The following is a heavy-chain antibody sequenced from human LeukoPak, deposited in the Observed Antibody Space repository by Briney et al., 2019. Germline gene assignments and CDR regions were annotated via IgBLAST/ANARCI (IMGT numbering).Heavy chain of an antibody. CDR3: TRVIVGAHQLIVY. CDR2: INHNNGGT. CDR1: GYTFTDHY. D-gene: IGHD1-26*01. J-gene: IGHJ4*02. Sequence: ASVKVSCKASGYTFTDHYMHWVRQAPGQGLEWMGWINHNNGGTNFAQKFQGRVTITRDTSISTAYMELSSLTSDDTAVYYCTRVIVGAHQLIVYWGQGTLVTVSS. V-gene: IGHV1-2*02.